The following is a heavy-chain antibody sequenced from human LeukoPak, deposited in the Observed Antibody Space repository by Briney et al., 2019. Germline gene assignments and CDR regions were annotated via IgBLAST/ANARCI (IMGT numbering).Heavy chain of an antibody. CDR3: ATDPSGPSDSSGWYYFDN. CDR1: GFIVSNYC. J-gene: IGHJ4*02. CDR2: IKQDASET. V-gene: IGHV3-7*01. Sequence: GGSLRLSCAASGFIVSNYCMGWVRQAPGKGLEWVAYIKQDASETYYVDSVRGRFSISRDNAKNSLFLQVNSLRAEDTAVYYCATDPSGPSDSSGWYYFDNWGQGTLVTVSS. D-gene: IGHD6-19*01.